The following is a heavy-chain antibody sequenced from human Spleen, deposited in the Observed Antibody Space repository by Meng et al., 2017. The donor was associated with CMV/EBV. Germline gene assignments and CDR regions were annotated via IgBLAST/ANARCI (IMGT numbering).Heavy chain of an antibody. J-gene: IGHJ6*02. CDR2: ISSSSSYI. V-gene: IGHV3-21*01. D-gene: IGHD3-22*01. Sequence: GESLKISFAASGFTFSSYSMNWVRQAPGKGLEWVSSISSSSSYIYYADSVKGRFTISRDNAKNSLYLQMNSLRAEDTAVYYCARDYRPYYYDSSGSPPLYYGMDVWGQGTTVTVSS. CDR3: ARDYRPYYYDSSGSPPLYYGMDV. CDR1: GFTFSSYS.